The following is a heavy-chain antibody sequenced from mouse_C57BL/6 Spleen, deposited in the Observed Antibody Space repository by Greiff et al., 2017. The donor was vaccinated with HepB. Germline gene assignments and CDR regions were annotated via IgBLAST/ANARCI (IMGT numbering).Heavy chain of an antibody. Sequence: EVNLVESGGGLVKPGGSLKLSCAASGFTFSSYAMSWVRQTPEKRLEWVATISDGGSYTYYPDNVKGRFTISRDNAKNNLYLQMSHLKSEDTAMYYCASAPNYYCSGYFDYWGQGTTLTVSS. CDR2: ISDGGSYT. J-gene: IGHJ2*01. D-gene: IGHD1-1*01. CDR1: GFTFSSYA. V-gene: IGHV5-4*03. CDR3: ASAPNYYCSGYFDY.